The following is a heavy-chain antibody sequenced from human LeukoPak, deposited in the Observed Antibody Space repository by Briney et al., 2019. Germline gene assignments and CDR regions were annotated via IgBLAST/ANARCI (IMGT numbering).Heavy chain of an antibody. CDR3: ARDLAVAGTDVAGTY. Sequence: GGSLRLSCAASGFTFSSYAMPWVRQAPGKGLEWVAVISYDGSNKYYADSVKGRFTISRDNSKNTLYLQMNSLRAEDTAVYYCARDLAVAGTDVAGTYWGQGTLVTVSS. CDR2: ISYDGSNK. J-gene: IGHJ4*02. D-gene: IGHD6-19*01. V-gene: IGHV3-30-3*01. CDR1: GFTFSSYA.